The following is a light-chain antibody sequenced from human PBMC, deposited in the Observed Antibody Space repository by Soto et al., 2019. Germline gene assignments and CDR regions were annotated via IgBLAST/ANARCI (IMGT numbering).Light chain of an antibody. Sequence: DIQRTQSRSTLSASVGDRVIITCRASQSISKWLAWYQQKPGKAPNLLIYDASSLQSGVPARFSGSGSGTEFTLTISDLQPDDFATYYCQQYDTYSTFGQGTKVDIK. CDR3: QQYDTYST. CDR2: DAS. V-gene: IGKV1-5*01. J-gene: IGKJ1*01. CDR1: QSISKW.